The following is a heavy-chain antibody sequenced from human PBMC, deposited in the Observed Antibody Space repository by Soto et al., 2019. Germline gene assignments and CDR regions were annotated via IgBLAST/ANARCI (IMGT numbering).Heavy chain of an antibody. CDR2: ISSSSSYI. V-gene: IGHV3-21*01. J-gene: IGHJ4*02. CDR3: ARDVAPGYSSSWYVDY. Sequence: EVQLVASGGGLVKPGGSLRLSCAASGFTFSSYSMNWVRQAPGKGLEWVSSISSSSSYIYYADSVKGRFTISRDNPKNSLYLQMNSLRAEDTAVYYCARDVAPGYSSSWYVDYWGQRTLVTVSS. CDR1: GFTFSSYS. D-gene: IGHD6-13*01.